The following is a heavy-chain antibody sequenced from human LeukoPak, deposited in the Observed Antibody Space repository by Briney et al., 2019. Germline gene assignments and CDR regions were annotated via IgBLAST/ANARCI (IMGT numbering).Heavy chain of an antibody. V-gene: IGHV1-58*02. CDR3: AAGYYDILSG. CDR1: GFTFSNSA. Sequence: SVKVSCKASGFTFSNSAMQWVRQAHGQRLEWIGWIVVGSGNTNYAQKFQERVSITRDMSRRTVYMELSSLRSEDTAVYYCAAGYYDILSGWGQGTLVTVSS. J-gene: IGHJ4*02. CDR2: IVVGSGNT. D-gene: IGHD3-9*01.